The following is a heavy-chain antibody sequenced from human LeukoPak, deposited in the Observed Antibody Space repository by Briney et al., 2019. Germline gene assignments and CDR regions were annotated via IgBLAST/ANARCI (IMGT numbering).Heavy chain of an antibody. CDR2: IYYSGST. Sequence: SETLSLTCTVSGGSISSSSYYWGWIRQPPGRGLEWIGSIYYSGSTYYNPSLKSRVTISVDTSKNQFSLKLSSVTAADTAVYYCARDANVVVPAATGGPDWFDPWGQGTLVTVSS. V-gene: IGHV4-39*07. J-gene: IGHJ5*02. D-gene: IGHD2-2*01. CDR3: ARDANVVVPAATGGPDWFDP. CDR1: GGSISSSSYY.